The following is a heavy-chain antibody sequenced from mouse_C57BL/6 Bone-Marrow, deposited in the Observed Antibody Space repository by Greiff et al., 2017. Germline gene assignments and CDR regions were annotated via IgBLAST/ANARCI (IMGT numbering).Heavy chain of an antibody. D-gene: IGHD1-1*01. J-gene: IGHJ3*01. V-gene: IGHV14-4*01. Sequence: EVQLQQSGAELVRPGASVKLSCTASGFNIKDDYMHWVKQRPEQGLEWIGWIDPENGDTEYASKFQGKATITATTSSNTAYLQLSRLTSEDTAVYYCTYYGSSYAWFAYWGQGTLVTVSA. CDR3: TYYGSSYAWFAY. CDR2: IDPENGDT. CDR1: GFNIKDDY.